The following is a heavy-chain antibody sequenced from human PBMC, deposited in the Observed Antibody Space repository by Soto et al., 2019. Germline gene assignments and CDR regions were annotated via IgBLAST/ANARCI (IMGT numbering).Heavy chain of an antibody. CDR2: IWYDGSNK. CDR3: ARDGYYYGSGSYPALGYGMDV. Sequence: GGSLRLSCAASGFTFSSYGMHWVRQTPGKGLEWVAVIWYDGSNKYYADSVKGRFTISRDNSKNTLYLQMNSLRAEDTAVYYCARDGYYYGSGSYPALGYGMDVWGQGTTVTVSS. CDR1: GFTFSSYG. V-gene: IGHV3-33*01. J-gene: IGHJ6*02. D-gene: IGHD3-10*01.